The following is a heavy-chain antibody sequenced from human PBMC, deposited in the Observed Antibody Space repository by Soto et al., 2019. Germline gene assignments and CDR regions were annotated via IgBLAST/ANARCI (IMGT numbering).Heavy chain of an antibody. J-gene: IGHJ6*02. CDR2: ISYDGSNK. CDR3: ARSIGYCSSTSCTDYYYYGMDV. Sequence: PGGSLRLSCAASGLTFSSYAMHWVRQAPGKGLEWVAVISYDGSNKYYADSVKGRFTISRDNSKNTLYLQMNSLRAEDTAVYYCARSIGYCSSTSCTDYYYYGMDVWGQGTTVTVSS. V-gene: IGHV3-30-3*01. D-gene: IGHD2-2*01. CDR1: GLTFSSYA.